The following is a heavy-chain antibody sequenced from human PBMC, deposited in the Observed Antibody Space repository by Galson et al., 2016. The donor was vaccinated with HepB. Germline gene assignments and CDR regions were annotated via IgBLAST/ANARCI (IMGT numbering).Heavy chain of an antibody. J-gene: IGHJ4*02. Sequence: SVKVSCKASGYRFPTYGISWVRQAPGQGLEWLGWISANSGNTIYAQKFQDRVTMTRDTSASTVYMDLRSLRSDDTAGYYCGRDVPFRFGYWGQGTPVT. CDR2: ISANSGNT. D-gene: IGHD2-2*01. CDR3: GRDVPFRFGY. V-gene: IGHV1-18*04. CDR1: GYRFPTYG.